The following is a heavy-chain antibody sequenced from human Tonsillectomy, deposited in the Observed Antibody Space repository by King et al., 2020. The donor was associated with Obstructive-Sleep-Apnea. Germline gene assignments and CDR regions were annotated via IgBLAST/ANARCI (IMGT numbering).Heavy chain of an antibody. CDR3: ARAGSWETVPDFDY. J-gene: IGHJ4*02. CDR1: GGSISSGGYY. Sequence: VQLQESGPGLVKPSQTLSLTCTVSGGSISSGGYYWSWIRQHPGKGLEWIGYIYYSGCTYYNSSLKSRVTISVDTSKNQFSLKLSSVTAADTAVYYCARAGSWETVPDFDYWGQGTLVTVSS. CDR2: IYYSGCT. D-gene: IGHD1-26*01. V-gene: IGHV4-31*03.